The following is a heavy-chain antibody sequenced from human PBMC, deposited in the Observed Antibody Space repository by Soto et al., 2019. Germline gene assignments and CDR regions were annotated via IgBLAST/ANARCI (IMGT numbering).Heavy chain of an antibody. J-gene: IGHJ6*02. CDR1: GGSFSGYY. CDR2: INHSGST. V-gene: IGHV4-34*01. Sequence: SETLSLTCAVYGGSFSGYYWSWIRQPPGKGLEWIGEINHSGSTNYNPSLKSRVTISVDTSKNRFSLKLSSVTAADTAVYYCARYIYYYYYGMDVWGQGTTVTVSS. CDR3: ARYIYYYYYGMDV. D-gene: IGHD5-12*01.